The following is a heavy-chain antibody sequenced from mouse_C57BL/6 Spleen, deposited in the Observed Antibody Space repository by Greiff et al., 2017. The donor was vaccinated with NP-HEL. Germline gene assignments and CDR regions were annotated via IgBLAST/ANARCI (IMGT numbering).Heavy chain of an antibody. V-gene: IGHV1-61*01. CDR2: IYPSDSET. J-gene: IGHJ2*01. D-gene: IGHD1-1*01. Sequence: QVQLQQPGAELVRPGSSVKLSCKASGYTFTSYWMDWVKQRPGQGLEWIGNIYPSDSETHYNQKFKDKATLTVDKSSSTAYMQLSSLTSEDSAVYYCARSDLITTVVANPFDYWGQGTTLTVSS. CDR3: ARSDLITTVVANPFDY. CDR1: GYTFTSYW.